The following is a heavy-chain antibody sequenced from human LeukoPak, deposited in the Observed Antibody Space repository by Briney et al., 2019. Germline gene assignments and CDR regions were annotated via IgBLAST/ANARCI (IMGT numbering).Heavy chain of an antibody. CDR1: GFTFSSYW. CDR3: AKAARPMDIVATIFNYFDY. D-gene: IGHD5-12*01. J-gene: IGHJ4*02. CDR2: ISGSGGSS. Sequence: GGSLRLTCAACGFTFSSYWMNWARQAPGKGLDWISAISGSGGSSYYAGSVKGRFTISRDNSKNTLYLQMNSLRAEGTAVYYCAKAARPMDIVATIFNYFDYWGQGTLVTVSS. V-gene: IGHV3-23*01.